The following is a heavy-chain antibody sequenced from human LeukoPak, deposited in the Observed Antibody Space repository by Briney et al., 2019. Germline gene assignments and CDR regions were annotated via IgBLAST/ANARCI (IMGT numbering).Heavy chain of an antibody. V-gene: IGHV5-51*01. CDR2: IYPGDSDT. J-gene: IGHJ3*02. CDR3: ARRGARDSSGYPDAFDI. CDR1: GYSFTSYW. Sequence: GESLKISCQGSGYSFTSYWIGWVRQMPGKGLEWMGIIYPGDSDTRYSPSFQGQVTISADKSISTAYLQWSSLKASDTAMYYCARRGARDSSGYPDAFDIWGQGTMVTVSS. D-gene: IGHD3-22*01.